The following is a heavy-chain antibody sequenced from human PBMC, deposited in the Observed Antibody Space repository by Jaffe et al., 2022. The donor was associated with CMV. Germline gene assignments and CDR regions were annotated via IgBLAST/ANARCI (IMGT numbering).Heavy chain of an antibody. V-gene: IGHV1-8*01. CDR1: GYTFTSYD. Sequence: QVQLVQSGAEVKKPGASVKVSCKASGYTFTSYDINWVRQATGQGLEWMGWMNPNSGNTGYAQKFQGRVTMTRNTSISTAYMELSSLRSEDTAVYYCARNILTGYYARRWFDPWGQGTLVTVSS. J-gene: IGHJ5*02. CDR2: MNPNSGNT. D-gene: IGHD3-9*01. CDR3: ARNILTGYYARRWFDP.